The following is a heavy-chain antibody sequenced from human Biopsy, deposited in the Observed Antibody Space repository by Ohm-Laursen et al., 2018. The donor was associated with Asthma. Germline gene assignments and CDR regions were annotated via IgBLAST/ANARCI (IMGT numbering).Heavy chain of an antibody. J-gene: IGHJ4*02. CDR2: IKEDGSEK. CDR3: PKDVFPGWELRRGPDY. V-gene: IGHV3-7*04. Sequence: GSLRLSCAASGFTFSTSWMTWVRQAPGKGLEWVANIKEDGSEKNYVDSVKGRFTISRDNGKNSLYLQMNSLRVEDTAVYYCPKDVFPGWELRRGPDYWGQGTLVTVSS. D-gene: IGHD1-26*01. CDR1: GFTFSTSW.